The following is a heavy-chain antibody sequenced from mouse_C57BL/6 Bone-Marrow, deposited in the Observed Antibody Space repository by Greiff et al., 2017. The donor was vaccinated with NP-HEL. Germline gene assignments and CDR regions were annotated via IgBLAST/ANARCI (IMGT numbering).Heavy chain of an antibody. D-gene: IGHD3-2*02. CDR1: GYTFTDYY. Sequence: QVQLQQSGAELVRPGASVKLSCKASGYTFTDYYINWVKQRPGQGLEWIARIYPGSGNTYYNEKFKGKATLTAEKSSSTAYMQLSSLTSEDSAVYFCARGSSGPFAYWGQGTLVTVSA. CDR2: IYPGSGNT. V-gene: IGHV1-76*01. CDR3: ARGSSGPFAY. J-gene: IGHJ3*01.